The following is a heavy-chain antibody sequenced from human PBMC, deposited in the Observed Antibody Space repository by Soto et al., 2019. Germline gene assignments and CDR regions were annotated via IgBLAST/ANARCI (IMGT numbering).Heavy chain of an antibody. D-gene: IGHD6-6*01. J-gene: IGHJ4*02. CDR2: ISYDGSNK. CDR3: AKDRHEYSSSRAFDY. V-gene: IGHV3-30*18. Sequence: PGGSLRLSCAASGFTFSSYGMHWVRQAPGKGLEWVAVISYDGSNKYYADSVKGRFTISRDNSKNTLYLQMNSLRAEDTAVYYCAKDRHEYSSSRAFDYWGQGTLVTVSS. CDR1: GFTFSSYG.